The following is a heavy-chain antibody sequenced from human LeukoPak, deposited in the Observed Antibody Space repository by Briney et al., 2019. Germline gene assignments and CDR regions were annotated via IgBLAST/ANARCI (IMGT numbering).Heavy chain of an antibody. CDR3: GKPAKYWLVRGNGVDV. D-gene: IGHD6-19*01. V-gene: IGHV3-23*01. CDR2: ISGGGGST. Sequence: GASLRLSCAASGFTFSSYAMSWVRQAPGKGLDWVSAISGGGGSTYHSDSVKGRFTISRDNSMNTLYLQMNSLRADDTAVYYCGKPAKYWLVRGNGVDVWGQGTTVTVSS. J-gene: IGHJ6*02. CDR1: GFTFSSYA.